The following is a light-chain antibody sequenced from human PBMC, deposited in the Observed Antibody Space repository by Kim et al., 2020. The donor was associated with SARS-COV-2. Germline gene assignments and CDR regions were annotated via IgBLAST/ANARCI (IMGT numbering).Light chain of an antibody. Sequence: EIVMTQSPATLSLSPGERATLSCRASQSVSSKLAWYQQKPGQAPRLLIYGASTRATGIPARFSGSGSGTEFTLTISSLQSEDFAVYYCQQYDNWRTFGQGTKVDIK. J-gene: IGKJ1*01. CDR1: QSVSSK. CDR3: QQYDNWRT. CDR2: GAS. V-gene: IGKV3-15*01.